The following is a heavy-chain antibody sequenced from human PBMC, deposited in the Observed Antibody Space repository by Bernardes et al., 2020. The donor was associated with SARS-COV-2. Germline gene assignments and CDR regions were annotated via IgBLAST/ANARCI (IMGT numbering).Heavy chain of an antibody. CDR1: GSDFNNYGFTSYG. Sequence: ASVQVSCKTSGSDFNNYGFTSYGFSWVRQAPGQGLEWMGWITAYNLNTDYAQNFRGRVTMTADTSTSTVYMELRSLRSDDTDMYYCAVNTGNFYYGVDVWGQGTTVTVSS. V-gene: IGHV1-18*04. J-gene: IGHJ6*02. CDR2: ITAYNLNT. D-gene: IGHD3-10*01. CDR3: AVNTGNFYYGVDV.